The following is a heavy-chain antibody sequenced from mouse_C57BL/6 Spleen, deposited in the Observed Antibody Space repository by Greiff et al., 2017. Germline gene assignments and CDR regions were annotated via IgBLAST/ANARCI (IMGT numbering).Heavy chain of an antibody. CDR1: GYTFPSYW. Sequence: VQLQQPGAELVMPGASVKLSCKASGYTFPSYWMHWVKQRPGQGLEWIGEIDPSDSYTNYNQKFKGKSTLPVDKSSSTAYMQLSSLTSEDSAVYYCARSSYGVARRYFDYWGQGTTLTVSS. CDR3: ARSSYGVARRYFDY. J-gene: IGHJ2*01. V-gene: IGHV1-69*01. D-gene: IGHD1-1*01. CDR2: IDPSDSYT.